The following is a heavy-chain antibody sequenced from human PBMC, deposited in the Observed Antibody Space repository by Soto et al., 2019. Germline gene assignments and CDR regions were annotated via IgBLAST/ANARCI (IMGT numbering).Heavy chain of an antibody. CDR1: GGSFSGYY. CDR2: IDHSGST. Sequence: QVQLQQWGAGLLKPSETLSLTCAVYGGSFSGYYWSWIRQPPGKGLEWIGEIDHSGSTNYNPSLKSRVTISVDTSKNQFSLKLSSVTAADTAVYYCAGLQVATPLDYWGQGTLVTVSS. D-gene: IGHD5-12*01. CDR3: AGLQVATPLDY. V-gene: IGHV4-34*01. J-gene: IGHJ4*02.